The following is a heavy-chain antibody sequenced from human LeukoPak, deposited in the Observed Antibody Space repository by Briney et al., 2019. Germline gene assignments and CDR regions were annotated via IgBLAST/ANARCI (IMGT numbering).Heavy chain of an antibody. Sequence: GGSLRLSCAASGFTLSSYWMHWVRQVPGKGLVWVSRINPDGSTTTYADSVKGRFTISRDNAKNTLFLQMNGLRAEDTAVYYCARVSLSSGCLSNWGQGTLVTVSS. CDR3: ARVSLSSGCLSN. J-gene: IGHJ4*02. CDR1: GFTLSSYW. CDR2: INPDGSTT. V-gene: IGHV3-74*01. D-gene: IGHD6-19*01.